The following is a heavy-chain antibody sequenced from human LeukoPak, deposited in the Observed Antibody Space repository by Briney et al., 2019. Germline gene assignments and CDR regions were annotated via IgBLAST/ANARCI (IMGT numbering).Heavy chain of an antibody. CDR1: GYTFTSYG. V-gene: IGHV1-18*01. CDR3: ARRGYSGYDYYYYYYMDV. CDR2: ISAYNGNT. Sequence: ASVKVSCKASGYTFTSYGISWVRQAPGQGLEWMGWISAYNGNTNYAQKLQGRVTMTTDTSTSTAYMELRSLRSDDTAVYYCARRGYSGYDYYYYYYMDVWGKGTTVTVSS. D-gene: IGHD5-12*01. J-gene: IGHJ6*03.